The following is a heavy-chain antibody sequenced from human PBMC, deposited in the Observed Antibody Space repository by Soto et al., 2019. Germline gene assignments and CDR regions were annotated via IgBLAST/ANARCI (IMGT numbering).Heavy chain of an antibody. D-gene: IGHD6-13*01. Sequence: EVQLLESGGGLVQPGGSLRLSCAGSEFTSSRYALSWVRQAPGEGLEWVSGISGTGDSTYYADSVKGRFTVSRDNSKNTLYLQMHSLRAEDTAVYYCAKYAGNYCHYYYMDVWGKGTTVTVSS. CDR1: EFTSSRYA. CDR3: AKYAGNYCHYYYMDV. J-gene: IGHJ6*03. CDR2: ISGTGDST. V-gene: IGHV3-23*01.